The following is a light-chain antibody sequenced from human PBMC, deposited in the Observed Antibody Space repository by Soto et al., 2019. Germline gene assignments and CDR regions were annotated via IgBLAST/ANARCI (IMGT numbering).Light chain of an antibody. Sequence: DIQMTQSPPSLSASVGDRVTITCQASQDISNYLNWYQQKPGKAPKLLIYDASNLETGVPSRFSGSGSGTDFTFTISSLQPEDIATYYCQQCDNLSWTFGQGTKVEIK. CDR1: QDISNY. CDR2: DAS. CDR3: QQCDNLSWT. J-gene: IGKJ1*01. V-gene: IGKV1-33*01.